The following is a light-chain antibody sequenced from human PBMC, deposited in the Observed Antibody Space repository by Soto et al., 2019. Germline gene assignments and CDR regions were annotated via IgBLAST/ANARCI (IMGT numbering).Light chain of an antibody. J-gene: IGLJ1*01. CDR2: EVN. CDR3: SSYAGSNNYV. Sequence: QSVLTQPPSASGSPGQSVAISCTGTSSDVGGYNYVSWYQLHPGKAPKLMIYEVNMRPSGVPDRFSGSKSGNTASLTVSGLRAEDEADYYCSSYAGSNNYVFGTGIKVTVL. CDR1: SSDVGGYNY. V-gene: IGLV2-8*01.